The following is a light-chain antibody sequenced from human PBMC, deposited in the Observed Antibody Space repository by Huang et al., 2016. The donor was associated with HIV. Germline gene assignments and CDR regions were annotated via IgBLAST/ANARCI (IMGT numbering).Light chain of an antibody. CDR2: GPS. J-gene: IGKJ1*01. CDR3: QQHDNWPWT. Sequence: EIVLTQSPATLSVSPGERATLSCRASQSVSINLAWYQQRLGQAPRLRIYGPSTRASGVPARFSGSGSGTDFTLTINSLQSEDFGVYYCQQHDNWPWTFGQGTKVENK. CDR1: QSVSIN. V-gene: IGKV3-15*01.